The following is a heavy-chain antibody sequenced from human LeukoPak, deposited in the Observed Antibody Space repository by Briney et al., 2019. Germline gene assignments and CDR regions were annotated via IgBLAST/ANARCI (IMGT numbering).Heavy chain of an antibody. J-gene: IGHJ4*02. Sequence: PSETLSLTCAVYGGSFSGYYWSWIRQPPGKGLEWIGEINHGGSTNYNPSLKGRATISIDTSKNQFPLKLTAVSAADTAVYYCARGAPGYWGQGTLVTVSS. CDR2: INHGGST. CDR1: GGSFSGYY. V-gene: IGHV4-34*01. CDR3: ARGAPGY.